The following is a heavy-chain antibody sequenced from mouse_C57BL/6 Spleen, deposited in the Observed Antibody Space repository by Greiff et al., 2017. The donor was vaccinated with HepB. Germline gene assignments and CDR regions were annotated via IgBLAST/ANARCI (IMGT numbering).Heavy chain of an antibody. CDR1: GYAFSSSW. D-gene: IGHD1-1*01. J-gene: IGHJ2*01. V-gene: IGHV1-82*01. CDR2: IYPGDGDT. CDR3: ARTRDYYGSSYHFDY. Sequence: QLQQSGPELVKPGASVKISCKASGYAFSSSWMNWVKQRPGKGLEWIGRIYPGDGDTNYNGKFKGKATLTADKSSSTAYMQLSSLTSEDSAVYFCARTRDYYGSSYHFDYWGQGTTLTVSS.